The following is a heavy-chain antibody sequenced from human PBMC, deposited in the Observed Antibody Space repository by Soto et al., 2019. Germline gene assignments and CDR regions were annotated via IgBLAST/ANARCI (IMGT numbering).Heavy chain of an antibody. CDR2: INHSGST. Sequence: SSETLSLTCAVYGGSFSGYYWSWIRQPPGKGLEWIGEINHSGSTNYNPSLKSRVTISVDTSKNQFSLKLSSVTAADTAVYYCARGLAVGYNWFDPWGQGTLVTVSS. J-gene: IGHJ5*02. CDR3: ARGLAVGYNWFDP. V-gene: IGHV4-34*01. CDR1: GGSFSGYY. D-gene: IGHD3-16*01.